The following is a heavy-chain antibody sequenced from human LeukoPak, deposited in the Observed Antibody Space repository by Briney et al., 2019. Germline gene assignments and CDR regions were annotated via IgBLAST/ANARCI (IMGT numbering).Heavy chain of an antibody. CDR2: IYYSGST. D-gene: IGHD6-19*01. V-gene: IGHV4-59*01. CDR1: GGSISSYY. J-gene: IGHJ4*02. Sequence: SETLSLTCTVSGGSISSYYWSWIRQPPGKGLEWIGYIYYSGSTDYNPPLKSRVTISVDTSKNQFSLKLSSVTAADTAVYYCARGQWLVDRWGQGTLVTVSS. CDR3: ARGQWLVDR.